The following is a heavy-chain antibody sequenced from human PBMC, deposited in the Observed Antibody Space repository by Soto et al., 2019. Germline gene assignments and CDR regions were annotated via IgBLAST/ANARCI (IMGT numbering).Heavy chain of an antibody. D-gene: IGHD3-9*01. J-gene: IGHJ4*02. CDR1: GFIFRSFW. CDR3: ARYFDWVYDY. Sequence: EVQLVESGGGLVQPGGSLRLSCAASGFIFRSFWTSWVRQAPGKGLEWVANINHGGSDKYYVDSVKGRFTISRDNAKNSLFLDMNSLRVEDTAVYFCARYFDWVYDYWGPGTLVTVSA. CDR2: INHGGSDK. V-gene: IGHV3-7*01.